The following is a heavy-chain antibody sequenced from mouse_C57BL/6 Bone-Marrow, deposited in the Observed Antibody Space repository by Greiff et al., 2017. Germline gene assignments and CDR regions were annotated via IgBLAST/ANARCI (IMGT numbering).Heavy chain of an antibody. J-gene: IGHJ3*01. CDR1: GYTFTDYE. CDR3: TREIITTVVATPFAY. CDR2: IDPETGGT. V-gene: IGHV1-15*01. D-gene: IGHD1-1*01. Sequence: VKLQQSGAELVRPGASVTLSCKASGYTFTDYEMHWVKQTPVHGLEWIGAIDPETGGTAYNQKFKGKAILTADKSSSTAYMELRSLTSEDSAVYYCTREIITTVVATPFAYWGQGTLVTVSA.